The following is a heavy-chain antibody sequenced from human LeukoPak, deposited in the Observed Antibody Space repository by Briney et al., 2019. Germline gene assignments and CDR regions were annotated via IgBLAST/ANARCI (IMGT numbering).Heavy chain of an antibody. V-gene: IGHV3-21*01. J-gene: IGHJ3*02. CDR1: GFTFSSYS. CDR3: ARLSSWVFEI. Sequence: PGGSLRLSCTASGFTFSSYSLNWVRQAPGKGLEWVSSVSTGSNYIYYADSVKGRFTISRDNAKNLLYLQMNSLRAEDTAVYFCARLSSWVFEIWGQGTMVTVSS. D-gene: IGHD3-16*01. CDR2: VSTGSNYI.